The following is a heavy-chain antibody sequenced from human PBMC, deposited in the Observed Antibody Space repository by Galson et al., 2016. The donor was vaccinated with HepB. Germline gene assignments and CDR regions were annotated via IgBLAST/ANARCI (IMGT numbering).Heavy chain of an antibody. CDR3: ARQGFANIAGPPEFDH. D-gene: IGHD6-13*01. J-gene: IGHJ4*02. CDR1: GFTFSSYW. V-gene: IGHV5-51*01. Sequence: QSGAEVKKPGESLKISCKGSGFTFSSYWIAWLRQMPGKGLEWMGIIWPGDSDTKYGQYFQGQFTISADKSISTAYLQWSSLEASDTDVYYCARQGFANIAGPPEFDHWGQGTLVIVSS. CDR2: IWPGDSDT.